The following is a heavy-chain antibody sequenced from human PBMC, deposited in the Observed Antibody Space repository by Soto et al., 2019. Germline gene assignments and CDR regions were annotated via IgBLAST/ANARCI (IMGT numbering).Heavy chain of an antibody. CDR3: ARGGIEYSSENWYFDL. D-gene: IGHD6-6*01. CDR1: GGTFSSYA. V-gene: IGHV1-69*01. Sequence: QVQLVQSGAEVKKPGSSVNVSCKASGGTFSSYAISWVRQAPGQGLEWMGGIIPIFGTANYAQKFQGRVTITADESTSTAYMELRSVRSEDTAVYYCARGGIEYSSENWYFDLWGRGTLVTVSS. CDR2: IIPIFGTA. J-gene: IGHJ2*01.